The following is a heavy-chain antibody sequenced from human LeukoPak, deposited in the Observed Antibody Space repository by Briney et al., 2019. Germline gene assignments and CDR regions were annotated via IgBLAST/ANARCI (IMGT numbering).Heavy chain of an antibody. D-gene: IGHD2-15*01. CDR3: ARDASCSGGSCYFEGIYNWFDP. V-gene: IGHV3-74*01. CDR1: GFTFSNYW. CDR2: INSDGSST. Sequence: GGSLRLSCAASGFTFSNYWMHWVRQAPGKGLVWVSRINSDGSSTSYADSVKGRFTISRDNAKNTLYLQMNSLRAEDTAVYYCARDASCSGGSCYFEGIYNWFDPWGQGTLVTVSS. J-gene: IGHJ5*02.